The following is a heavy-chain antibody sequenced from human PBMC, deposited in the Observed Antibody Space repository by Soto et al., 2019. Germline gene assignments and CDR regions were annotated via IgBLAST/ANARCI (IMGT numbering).Heavy chain of an antibody. CDR3: TRDLLDAARLLEYDYYGMDV. J-gene: IGHJ6*02. CDR1: GFTFGDYA. D-gene: IGHD6-6*01. Sequence: PSLGLSCTASGFTFGDYAMRWFRQAPGKGLEWAGFISSKAYGGTTEYAASVKGRFTISRDDSKSIAYLQMNSLKTEDTAVYYCTRDLLDAARLLEYDYYGMDVWGQGTTVTVSS. V-gene: IGHV3-49*03. CDR2: ISSKAYGGTT.